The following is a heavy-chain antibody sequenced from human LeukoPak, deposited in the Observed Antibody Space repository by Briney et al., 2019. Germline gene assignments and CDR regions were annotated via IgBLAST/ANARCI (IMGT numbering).Heavy chain of an antibody. CDR2: ISVSSSYK. J-gene: IGHJ4*02. V-gene: IGHV3-21*01. CDR3: ARDLVNTGMVGFDC. CDR1: GFTFANFA. Sequence: GGSLRLSCAASGFTFANFAMSWVRQAPGMGLEWVSSISVSSSYKHYADSVKGRFTISRDNAKNSLYLQMNSQRAEDTAVYYCARDLVNTGMVGFDCWGQGTLVTVSS. D-gene: IGHD5-18*01.